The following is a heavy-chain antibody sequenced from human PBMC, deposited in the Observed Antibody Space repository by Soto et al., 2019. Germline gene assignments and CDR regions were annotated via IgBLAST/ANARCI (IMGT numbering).Heavy chain of an antibody. J-gene: IGHJ6*02. D-gene: IGHD6-25*01. Sequence: PGGSLRLSCAASGLIFNNAWMNWVRQAPGKGLEWVGRIKSKTDGGTRDYAAPVKGRFTISRDDSKDTLYLQMNSLGTEDTAVYYCTTDRRITAGGTYYYGMDVWGQGATVTVSS. CDR3: TTDRRITAGGTYYYGMDV. V-gene: IGHV3-15*07. CDR2: IKSKTDGGTR. CDR1: GLIFNNAW.